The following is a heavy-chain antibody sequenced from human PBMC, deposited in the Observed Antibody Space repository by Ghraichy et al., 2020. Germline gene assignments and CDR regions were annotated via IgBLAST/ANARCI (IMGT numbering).Heavy chain of an antibody. CDR2: ISGSGGST. CDR3: AKDPTITIFGPRGGMDV. CDR1: GFTFSSYA. J-gene: IGHJ6*02. V-gene: IGHV3-23*01. D-gene: IGHD3-3*01. Sequence: GGSLRLSCAASGFTFSSYAMSWVRQAPGKGLEWVSAISGSGGSTYYADSVKGRFTISRDNSKNTLYLQMNSLRAEDTAVYYCAKDPTITIFGPRGGMDVWGQGTTVTVSS.